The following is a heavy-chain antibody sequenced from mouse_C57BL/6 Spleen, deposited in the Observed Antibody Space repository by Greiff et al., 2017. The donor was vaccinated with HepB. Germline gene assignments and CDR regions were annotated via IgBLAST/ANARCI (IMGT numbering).Heavy chain of an antibody. Sequence: EVMLVESGGGLVKPGGSLKLSCAASGFTFSSYAMSWVRQTPEKRLEWVATISDGGSYTYYPDNVKGRFTISRDNAKNNLYLQMSHLKSEDTAMYYCARDRDGLFDYWGQGTTLTVSS. J-gene: IGHJ2*01. CDR3: ARDRDGLFDY. V-gene: IGHV5-4*01. CDR2: ISDGGSYT. CDR1: GFTFSSYA. D-gene: IGHD1-1*01.